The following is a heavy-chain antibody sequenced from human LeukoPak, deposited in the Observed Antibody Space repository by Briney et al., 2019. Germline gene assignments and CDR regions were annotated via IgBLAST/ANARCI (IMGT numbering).Heavy chain of an antibody. V-gene: IGHV3-23*01. Sequence: GGSLRLSFASSGFTFSSYAMRWVRQARGKGLEWVSAISAGGGSTYYADSVKGRFTISRDNSKNTLYLKMNSLRAEDTALYYCARTAMGDYVRFPNDYWGQGTLVIVSS. J-gene: IGHJ4*02. CDR1: GFTFSSYA. CDR2: ISAGGGST. D-gene: IGHD4-17*01. CDR3: ARTAMGDYVRFPNDY.